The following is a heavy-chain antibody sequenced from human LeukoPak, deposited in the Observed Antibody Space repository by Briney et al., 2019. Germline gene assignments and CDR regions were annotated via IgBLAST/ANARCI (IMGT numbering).Heavy chain of an antibody. J-gene: IGHJ4*02. D-gene: IGHD3-22*01. V-gene: IGHV4-38-2*02. Sequence: SETLSLTCTVSGYSISSGYYWGWIRQPPGKGLEWIGSIYHSGSTYYNPSLKSRVTISVDTSKNQFSLKLSSVTAADTAVYYCAREGGGYYDSSGRWGQGTLVTVSS. CDR1: GYSISSGYY. CDR3: AREGGGYYDSSGR. CDR2: IYHSGST.